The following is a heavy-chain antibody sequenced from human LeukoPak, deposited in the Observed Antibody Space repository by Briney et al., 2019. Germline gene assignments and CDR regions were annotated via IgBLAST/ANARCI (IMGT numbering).Heavy chain of an antibody. J-gene: IGHJ4*02. Sequence: ASVKVSCKASGYTFTSYGISWVRQAPGQGLEWMGWISAYNGNTNYAQKLLGRVTMTTDTSTSTAYMELRSLRSDDTAVYYCARDPTNSYGSGTPFDYWGQGTLVTVSS. V-gene: IGHV1-18*04. CDR3: ARDPTNSYGSGTPFDY. D-gene: IGHD3-10*01. CDR2: ISAYNGNT. CDR1: GYTFTSYG.